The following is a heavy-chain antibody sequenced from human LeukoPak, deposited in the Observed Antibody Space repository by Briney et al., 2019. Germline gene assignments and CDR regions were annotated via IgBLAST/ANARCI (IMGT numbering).Heavy chain of an antibody. CDR3: ARDYKYDSSAYDDALDV. CDR1: GGTFSSHG. CDR2: IIPIFHTT. V-gene: IGHV1-69*05. Sequence: GASVKVSCKASGGTFSSHGISWVRQAPGQGLEWMGGIIPIFHTTNYAQNFQDRLTITTDESTSTIYMELSSLRSDDTAVYYCARDYKYDSSAYDDALDVWGEGTMVTVSS. J-gene: IGHJ3*01. D-gene: IGHD3-22*01.